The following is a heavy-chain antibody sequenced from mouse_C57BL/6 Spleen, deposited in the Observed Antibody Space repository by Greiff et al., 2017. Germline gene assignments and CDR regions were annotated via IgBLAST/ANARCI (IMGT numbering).Heavy chain of an antibody. CDR2: IDPENGDT. V-gene: IGHV14-4*01. D-gene: IGHD2-12*01. CDR3: TTERRIYYAMDY. J-gene: IGHJ4*01. Sequence: VQLQQSGAELVRPGASVKLSCTASGFNIKDDYMHWVKQRPEQGLEWLGWIDPENGDTEYASKFQGKATITADTSSNTAYLQLSSLTSEDTAVYYCTTERRIYYAMDYWGQGTSVTVSS. CDR1: GFNIKDDY.